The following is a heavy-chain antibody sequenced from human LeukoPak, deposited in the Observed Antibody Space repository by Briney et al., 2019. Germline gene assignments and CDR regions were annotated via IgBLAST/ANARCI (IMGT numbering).Heavy chain of an antibody. Sequence: SETLSLTCTVSGGSISSYYWSWIRQPPGKGLEWIGSIYYSGSTYYNPSLKSRVTISVDTSKNQFSLKLSSVTAADTAVYYCARGLYNSGWFIDSWGQGTLVTVSS. J-gene: IGHJ4*02. CDR1: GGSISSYY. CDR2: IYYSGST. CDR3: ARGLYNSGWFIDS. V-gene: IGHV4-59*12. D-gene: IGHD6-19*01.